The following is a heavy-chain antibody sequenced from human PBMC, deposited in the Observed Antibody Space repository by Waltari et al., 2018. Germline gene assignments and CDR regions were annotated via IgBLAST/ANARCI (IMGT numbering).Heavy chain of an antibody. CDR1: GGSISSYY. D-gene: IGHD6-6*01. CDR3: ARDRRSSSFYYFDY. V-gene: IGHV4-4*07. CDR2: IYTSGST. Sequence: QVQLQESGPGLVKPSETLSLTCTVSGGSISSYYWSLLRQPAGKGLEWIGRIYTSGSTNYNPSLKSRVTMSVDTSKNQFSLKLSSVTAADTAVYYCARDRRSSSFYYFDYWGQGTLVTVSS. J-gene: IGHJ4*02.